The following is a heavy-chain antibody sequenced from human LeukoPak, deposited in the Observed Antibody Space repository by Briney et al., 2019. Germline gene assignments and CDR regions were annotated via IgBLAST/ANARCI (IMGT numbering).Heavy chain of an antibody. CDR2: IYYSGST. Sequence: PSETLSLTCTVSGGSISSGDYYWSWIRQPPGKGLEWIGYIYYSGSTYYNPSLKSRVTISVDTSKNQFSLKLSSVTAADTAVYYCARHYYDSSGYYYSNYYYGMDVWSQGTTVTVSS. D-gene: IGHD3-22*01. J-gene: IGHJ6*02. CDR1: GGSISSGDYY. CDR3: ARHYYDSSGYYYSNYYYGMDV. V-gene: IGHV4-30-4*01.